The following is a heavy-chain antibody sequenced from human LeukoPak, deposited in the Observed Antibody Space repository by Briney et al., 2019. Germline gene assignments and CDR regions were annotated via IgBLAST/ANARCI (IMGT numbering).Heavy chain of an antibody. CDR3: ASQTNVLLWFGESKYYFDY. D-gene: IGHD3-10*01. J-gene: IGHJ4*02. CDR2: IYYSGST. V-gene: IGHV4-30-4*01. CDR1: GGSISSGDYY. Sequence: SETLSLTCTVSGGSISSGDYYWGWIRQPPGKGLEWIGYIYYSGSTYYNPSLKSRVTISVDTSKNQFSLKLSSVTAADTAVYYCASQTNVLLWFGESKYYFDYWGQGTLVTVSS.